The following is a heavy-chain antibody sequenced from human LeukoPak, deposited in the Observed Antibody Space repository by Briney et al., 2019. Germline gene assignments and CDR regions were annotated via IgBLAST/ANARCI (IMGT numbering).Heavy chain of an antibody. V-gene: IGHV4-61*08. CDR1: GGSISSGGYS. CDR2: IYYSGST. Sequence: PSETLSLTCAVSGGSISSGGYSWSWIRQPPGKGLEWIGYIYYSGSTNYNPSLKSRVTISVDTSKNQFSLKLSSVTAADTAVYYCARGEYYYDSSGYYRFYFDYWGQGTLVTVSS. J-gene: IGHJ4*02. D-gene: IGHD3-22*01. CDR3: ARGEYYYDSSGYYRFYFDY.